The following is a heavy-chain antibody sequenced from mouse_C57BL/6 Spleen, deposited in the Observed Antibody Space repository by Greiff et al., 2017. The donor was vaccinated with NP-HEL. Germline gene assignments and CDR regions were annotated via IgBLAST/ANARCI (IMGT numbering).Heavy chain of an antibody. CDR2: INPSNGGT. D-gene: IGHD3-2*02. CDR3: ARSDSSGYPPFDY. CDR1: GYTFTSYW. V-gene: IGHV1-53*01. J-gene: IGHJ2*01. Sequence: VQLQQSGTELVKPGASVKLSCKASGYTFTSYWMHWVKQRPGQGLEWIGNINPSNGGTNYNEKFKSKATLTVDKSSSTAYMQLSSLTSEDSAVYYCARSDSSGYPPFDYWGQGTTLTVSS.